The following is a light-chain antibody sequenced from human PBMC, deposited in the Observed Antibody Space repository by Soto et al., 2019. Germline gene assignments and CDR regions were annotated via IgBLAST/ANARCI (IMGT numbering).Light chain of an antibody. CDR2: EVS. Sequence: QSALTQPASVSGSPGQSITISCTGTSNDVGSYNRVSWYQQPPGTAPKLMIYEVSNRPSGVSNRFSGSKSGNTASLTISGLQAEDEADYYCNSYTTTRTYVFGTGTKLTVL. V-gene: IGLV2-14*01. CDR1: SNDVGSYNR. CDR3: NSYTTTRTYV. J-gene: IGLJ1*01.